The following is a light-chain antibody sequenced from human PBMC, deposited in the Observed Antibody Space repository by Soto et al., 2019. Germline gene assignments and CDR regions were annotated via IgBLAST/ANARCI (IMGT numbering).Light chain of an antibody. Sequence: IQMTQSPSTLSSSLGDRVTVTCRASQSFSGWLAWYQQKPGKAPKLLIYAASSLQSGVPSRFSGSGSGTDCTLTISSLKPEDGATYYGQQDNSFTLTFGGGTKVDIK. J-gene: IGKJ4*01. CDR1: QSFSGW. V-gene: IGKV1-12*01. CDR2: AAS. CDR3: QQDNSFTLT.